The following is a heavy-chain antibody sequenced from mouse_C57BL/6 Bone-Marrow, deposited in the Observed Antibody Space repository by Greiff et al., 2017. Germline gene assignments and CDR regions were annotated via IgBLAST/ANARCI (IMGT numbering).Heavy chain of an antibody. J-gene: IGHJ1*03. CDR3: SRGGGTWYGDV. Sequence: QVQLQQPGAELVLPGASVKLSCKASGYTFTSYWMHWVKQRPGQGLEWIGEIDPSDSYTNYNQKFKGKSTLTVDKSSSTAYMQLSSLTSEDSAVYYCSRGGGTWYGDVWGTGTTVTVSS. CDR2: IDPSDSYT. CDR1: GYTFTSYW. D-gene: IGHD1-1*02. V-gene: IGHV1-69*01.